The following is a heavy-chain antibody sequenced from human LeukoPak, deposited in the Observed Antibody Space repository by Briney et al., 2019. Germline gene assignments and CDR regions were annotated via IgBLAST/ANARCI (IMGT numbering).Heavy chain of an antibody. CDR2: ISSSGST. CDR3: ARDNRLYYYDTGDAFDI. J-gene: IGHJ3*02. D-gene: IGHD3-22*01. Sequence: SQTLSLTCTVSGDSISSGDYYWSWIRQPAGKGLEWIGRISSSGSTNYNPSLKSRVTISVDTSKNQFSLKLSSVTAADTAVYYCARDNRLYYYDTGDAFDIWGQGTMVTVSS. CDR1: GDSISSGDYY. V-gene: IGHV4-61*02.